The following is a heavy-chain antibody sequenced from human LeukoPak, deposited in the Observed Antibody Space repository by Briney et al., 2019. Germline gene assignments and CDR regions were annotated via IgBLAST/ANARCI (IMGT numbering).Heavy chain of an antibody. J-gene: IGHJ3*02. CDR3: ATSGVVVTFMRAFDI. Sequence: SVKLSCKASGGTFSSYAISWVPQAPGQGLEWMGGIITIFGAANYAQKFQGRVTIIADESTSTAYMELSSLRSEDTAVYYCATSGVVVTFMRAFDIWGQGTMVTVSS. D-gene: IGHD3-22*01. V-gene: IGHV1-69*13. CDR2: IITIFGAA. CDR1: GGTFSSYA.